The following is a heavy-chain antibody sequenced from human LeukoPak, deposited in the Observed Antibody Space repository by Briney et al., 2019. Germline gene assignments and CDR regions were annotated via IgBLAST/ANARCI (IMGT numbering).Heavy chain of an antibody. J-gene: IGHJ4*02. CDR2: IYNTGTT. Sequence: KPSETLSLTCTVSGGSFSSYHWNWVRQPPGQGLEWIGYIYNTGTTSYNPSLRSRVTIPVDTSKNQFSLKLSSVTAADTAVYYCARQGNYYDSSGSTPFDYWGQGTLVTVSS. V-gene: IGHV4-59*08. CDR1: GGSFSSYH. CDR3: ARQGNYYDSSGSTPFDY. D-gene: IGHD3-22*01.